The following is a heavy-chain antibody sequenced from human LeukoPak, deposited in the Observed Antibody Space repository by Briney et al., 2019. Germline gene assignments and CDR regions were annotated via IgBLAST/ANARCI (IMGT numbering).Heavy chain of an antibody. CDR2: ISPRGDIT. CDR3: AGRTVTPYYHDSSGFHLQY. Sequence: PGGSLRLSCAASGFSFRSHGMNWVRQAPGKGLEWVSGISPRGDITYYKDSVRGRFTISRDNFKNTVSLQLNSLRAEDTAVYYCAGRTVTPYYHDSSGFHLQYWGQGTLVTVSS. CDR1: GFSFRSHG. V-gene: IGHV3-23*01. J-gene: IGHJ1*01. D-gene: IGHD3-22*01.